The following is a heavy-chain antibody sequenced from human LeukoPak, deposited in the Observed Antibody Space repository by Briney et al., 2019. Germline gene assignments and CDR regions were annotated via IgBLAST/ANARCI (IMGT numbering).Heavy chain of an antibody. CDR2: ISGSGGST. D-gene: IGHD2-15*01. CDR1: GFTFSSYA. J-gene: IGHJ5*02. Sequence: GGSLRLSCAASGFTFSSYAMSWVRQAPGKGLEWVSAISGSGGSTYYADSVKGRFTISRDNSKNTLYLQMNSLKTEDTAVYYCTRPVVAKTYNWFDPWGQGTLVTVSS. CDR3: TRPVVAKTYNWFDP. V-gene: IGHV3-23*01.